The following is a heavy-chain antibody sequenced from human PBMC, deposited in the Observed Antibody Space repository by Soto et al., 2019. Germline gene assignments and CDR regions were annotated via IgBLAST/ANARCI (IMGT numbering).Heavy chain of an antibody. D-gene: IGHD1-7*01. CDR1: GFNFDNYG. J-gene: IGHJ4*02. Sequence: SLRLSCQASGFNFDNYGMHWVRQAAGKGLEWVAVITYDGSNKYYADSVKGRFTISRDNSKNTLSLHLNTLKPEDTAVYHCAKDRVGGTFYTPLGFWGQGTLVTVSS. CDR3: AKDRVGGTFYTPLGF. CDR2: ITYDGSNK. V-gene: IGHV3-30*18.